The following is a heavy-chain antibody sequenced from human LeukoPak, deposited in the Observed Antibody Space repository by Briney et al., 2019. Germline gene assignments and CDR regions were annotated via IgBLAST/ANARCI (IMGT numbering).Heavy chain of an antibody. Sequence: SETLSLTCTVSGGPISSYYWSWIRQPPGKGLEWIGYIYYSGSTNYNPSLKSRVTISVDTSKNQFSLKLSSVTAADTAVYYCARAVNFWSGYYNSYWFDPWGQGTLVTVSS. D-gene: IGHD3-3*01. CDR1: GGPISSYY. CDR2: IYYSGST. J-gene: IGHJ5*02. V-gene: IGHV4-59*01. CDR3: ARAVNFWSGYYNSYWFDP.